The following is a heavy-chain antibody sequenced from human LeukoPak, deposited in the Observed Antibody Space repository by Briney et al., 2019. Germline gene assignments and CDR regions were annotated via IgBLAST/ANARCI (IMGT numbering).Heavy chain of an antibody. J-gene: IGHJ4*02. CDR3: ARRSGYSLGFDY. Sequence: GGSLRLSCAASGFTFSSYSMNWVRQAPGEGLEWVSYISSSSSIIYYADSVKGRFTISRDNAKNSLYLQMNSLRAEDTAVYYCARRSGYSLGFDYWGQGTLVTVSS. D-gene: IGHD3-3*01. CDR1: GFTFSSYS. V-gene: IGHV3-48*01. CDR2: ISSSSSII.